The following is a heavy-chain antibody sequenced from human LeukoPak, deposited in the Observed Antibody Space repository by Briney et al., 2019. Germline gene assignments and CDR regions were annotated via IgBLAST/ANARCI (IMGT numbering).Heavy chain of an antibody. Sequence: GGSLRLSCAASGFTFSHYNMNWVRQAPGKGLEWVSYISSSSGMIYYADSVKGRFTISRDNAKNSLYLQMNSLRAEDTAVYYCARVGIAAAVGAFDIWGQGTMVTVSS. V-gene: IGHV3-48*01. CDR1: GFTFSHYN. D-gene: IGHD6-13*01. CDR2: ISSSSGMI. CDR3: ARVGIAAAVGAFDI. J-gene: IGHJ3*02.